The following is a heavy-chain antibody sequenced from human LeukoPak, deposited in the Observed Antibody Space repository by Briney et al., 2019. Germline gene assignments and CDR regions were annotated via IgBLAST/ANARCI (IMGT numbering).Heavy chain of an antibody. V-gene: IGHV3-53*01. CDR2: IYSGGST. CDR3: ARGGEYFQH. J-gene: IGHJ1*01. Sequence: DWVSVIYSGGSTYYADSVKGRFTIPRDNSKNTLYLQMNSLRAEDTAVYYCARGGEYFQHWGQGTLVTVSS.